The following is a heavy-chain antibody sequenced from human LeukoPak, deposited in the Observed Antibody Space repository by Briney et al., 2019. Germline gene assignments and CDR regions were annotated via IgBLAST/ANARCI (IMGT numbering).Heavy chain of an antibody. CDR3: ARYCSDGSCPED. Sequence: SGTLSLTCAVSGGSISSSNWWSWVRQPPGKGLEWIGEIYHSGSTNYNPSLKSRVTISVDTSKNQFSLKLSSVTAADTAVYYCARYCSDGSCPEDWGQGTLVTVSS. CDR1: GGSISSSNW. J-gene: IGHJ4*02. V-gene: IGHV4-4*02. CDR2: IYHSGST. D-gene: IGHD2-15*01.